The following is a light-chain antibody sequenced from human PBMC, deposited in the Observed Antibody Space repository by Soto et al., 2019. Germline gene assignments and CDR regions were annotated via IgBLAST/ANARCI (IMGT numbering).Light chain of an antibody. CDR3: QKCNSAPFT. J-gene: IGKJ3*01. CDR1: QAISNY. CDR2: AAS. Sequence: DIQMTQSPSSLSASVGDRVTITCRASQAISNYLAWYQEKPGKVPKLLIYAASTLQSGVPSRFSGSGSGTDFTLTISSLQPEDVATYYCQKCNSAPFTFGPGTKVDIK. V-gene: IGKV1-27*01.